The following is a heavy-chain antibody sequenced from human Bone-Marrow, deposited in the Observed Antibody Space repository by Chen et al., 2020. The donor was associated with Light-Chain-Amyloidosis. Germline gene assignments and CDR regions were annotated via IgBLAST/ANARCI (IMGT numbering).Heavy chain of an antibody. CDR1: GYTFTAYY. Sequence: QVQLVQSGAEVRKPGASVKVSCKTSGYTFTAYYLHWVRQAPGEGLEWMGWINPDRGGTNFAQKFQGRVTVTRGTSISTAYMELTRLRSDDTAVYFCARDAASTRSKGGLGLLFYYYGMDVWGQGTTVTISS. CDR2: INPDRGGT. V-gene: IGHV1-2*02. J-gene: IGHJ6*02. CDR3: ARDAASTRSKGGLGLLFYYYGMDV. D-gene: IGHD1-1*01.